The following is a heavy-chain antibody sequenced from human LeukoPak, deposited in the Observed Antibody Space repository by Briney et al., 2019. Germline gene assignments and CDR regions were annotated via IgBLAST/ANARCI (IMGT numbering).Heavy chain of an antibody. V-gene: IGHV4-59*01. CDR2: IYHNGKT. Sequence: PSETLSLTCTVSGGSFSNDYWSWIRQPPGKGLEWIGYIYHNGKTNYNPSLRSRLTISLDTSKTQFSLDLNSMTAADTAIYYCARASEGIGFFDYWGQGTLVTVSS. J-gene: IGHJ4*02. CDR1: GGSFSNDY. D-gene: IGHD2-2*03. CDR3: ARASEGIGFFDY.